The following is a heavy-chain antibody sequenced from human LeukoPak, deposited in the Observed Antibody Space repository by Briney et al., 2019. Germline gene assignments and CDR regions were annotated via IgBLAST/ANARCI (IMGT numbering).Heavy chain of an antibody. CDR3: ARQPLRHCNGGISHGDY. J-gene: IGHJ4*02. CDR1: GGSISDSDYY. Sequence: SETLSLTCTVSGGSISDSDYYWGWIRQPPGKGLEWIGSIYYSGYTYYNPSLKSRVTISVDTSENQFSLRLSSVTAADTAVYYCARQPLRHCNGGISHGDYWGQGTLVTVSS. CDR2: IYYSGYT. V-gene: IGHV4-39*01. D-gene: IGHD2-15*01.